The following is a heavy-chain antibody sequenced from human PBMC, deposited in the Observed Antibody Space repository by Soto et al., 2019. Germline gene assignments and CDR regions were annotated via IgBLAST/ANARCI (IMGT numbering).Heavy chain of an antibody. V-gene: IGHV3-74*01. J-gene: IGHJ4*02. CDR1: GFTVRSYW. CDR2: INSDGSST. D-gene: IGHD3-22*01. CDR3: ARERPYYYDSSGSLGY. Sequence: GGSLRLSCAASGFTVRSYWMHWVRQAPGKGLVWVSRINSDGSSTSYADSVKGRFTISRDNAKNTLYLQMNSLRAEDTAVYYCARERPYYYDSSGSLGYWGQGTLVTVSS.